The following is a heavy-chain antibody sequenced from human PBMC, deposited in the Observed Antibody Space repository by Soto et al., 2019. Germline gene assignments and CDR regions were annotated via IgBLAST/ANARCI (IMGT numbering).Heavy chain of an antibody. Sequence: SETLSLTCAVYGGSFSGYYWSWIRQPPGKGLEWIGEINHSGSTNYNPSLKSRVTISVDTSKNQFSLKLSSVTAADTAVDYCARQLVRGLLDPWGQGTLVTVSS. D-gene: IGHD6-13*01. CDR2: INHSGST. CDR1: GGSFSGYY. V-gene: IGHV4-34*01. CDR3: ARQLVRGLLDP. J-gene: IGHJ5*02.